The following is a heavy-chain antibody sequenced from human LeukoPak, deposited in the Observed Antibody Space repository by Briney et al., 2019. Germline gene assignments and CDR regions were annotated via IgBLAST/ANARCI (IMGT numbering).Heavy chain of an antibody. V-gene: IGHV1-46*01. CDR3: ARGVDRTMVRGVSFDY. CDR1: GYTFTSYY. J-gene: IGHJ4*02. D-gene: IGHD3-10*01. Sequence: ASVKVSCKASGYTFTSYYMHWVRQAPGLGLEWMGIINPSGGSTSYAQKFQGRVTMTRDTSTSTVYMELSSLRSEDTAVYYCARGVDRTMVRGVSFDYWGQGTLVTVSS. CDR2: INPSGGST.